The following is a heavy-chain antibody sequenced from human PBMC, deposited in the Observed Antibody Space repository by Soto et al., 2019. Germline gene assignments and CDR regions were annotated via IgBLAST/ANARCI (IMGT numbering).Heavy chain of an antibody. V-gene: IGHV4-4*02. Sequence: SETLSLTCAVSGGSISSSNWWSWVRQPPGKGLEWIGEIYHSGSTNYNPSLKSRVTISVDKSKNQFSLKLSSVTATDTAVYYCARGDACSSTSRYKNNWFDPWGQGTLVTVYS. CDR3: ARGDACSSTSRYKNNWFDP. D-gene: IGHD2-2*02. CDR1: GGSISSSNW. J-gene: IGHJ5*02. CDR2: IYHSGST.